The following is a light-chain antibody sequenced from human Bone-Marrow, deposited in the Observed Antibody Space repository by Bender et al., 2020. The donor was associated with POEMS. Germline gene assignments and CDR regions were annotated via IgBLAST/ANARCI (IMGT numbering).Light chain of an antibody. V-gene: IGLV2-14*03. Sequence: QSALTQPASVSGSPGQSITISCIGTSSDVGGYKYVSWYQQHPGKAPKLMIYDVTDRPSGISNRFSGSKSGNTASLTISGLQADDEADYYCNSYTSSGTWVFVGGTKLTVL. CDR1: SSDVGGYKY. J-gene: IGLJ3*02. CDR2: DVT. CDR3: NSYTSSGTWV.